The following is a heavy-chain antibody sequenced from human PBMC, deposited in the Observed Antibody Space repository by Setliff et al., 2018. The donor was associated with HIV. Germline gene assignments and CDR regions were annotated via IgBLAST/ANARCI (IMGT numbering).Heavy chain of an antibody. D-gene: IGHD5-18*01. CDR1: GGSISNYY. Sequence: PSETLSLTCTVSGGSISNYYWSWIRQSPGRALKWIGYIYSSGSTIYNPSLKSRVTIELATPKIQIFLKLTSVAAADTAVYHCARGDRGGGYNYGGFWFDPWGQGTLVTVSS. CDR3: ARGDRGGGYNYGGFWFDP. J-gene: IGHJ5*02. V-gene: IGHV4-59*12. CDR2: IYSSGST.